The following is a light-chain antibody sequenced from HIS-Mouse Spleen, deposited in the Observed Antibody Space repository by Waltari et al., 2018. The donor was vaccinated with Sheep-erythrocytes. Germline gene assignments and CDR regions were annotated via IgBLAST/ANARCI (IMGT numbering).Light chain of an antibody. CDR2: QDS. V-gene: IGLV3-1*01. CDR3: QAWDSSNVV. J-gene: IGLJ2*01. CDR1: KLGDKY. Sequence: SYELTQPPSVSVSPGQTASITCSGDKLGDKYACWYQQKPGHSPVLVIYQDSKRPSGSPARFAGSNSGNTVTLTISGTQAMDEADYYCQAWDSSNVVFGGGTKLTVL.